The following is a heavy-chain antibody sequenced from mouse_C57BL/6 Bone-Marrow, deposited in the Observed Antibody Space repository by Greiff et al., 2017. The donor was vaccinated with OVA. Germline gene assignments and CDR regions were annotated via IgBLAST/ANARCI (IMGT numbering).Heavy chain of an antibody. D-gene: IGHD2-1*01. Sequence: EVKLMESGEGLVKPGGSLKLSCAASGFTFSSYAMSWVRQTPEKRLEWVAYISSGGDYIYYADTVKGRFTISRDNARNTLYLQMSSLKSEDTAMDYCTRLLDAMDYWGQGTSVTVTS. CDR1: GFTFSSYA. J-gene: IGHJ4*01. CDR3: TRLLDAMDY. V-gene: IGHV5-9-1*02. CDR2: ISSGGDYI.